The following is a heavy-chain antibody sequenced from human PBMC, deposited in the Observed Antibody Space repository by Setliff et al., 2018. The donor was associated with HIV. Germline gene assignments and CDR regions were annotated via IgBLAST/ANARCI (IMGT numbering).Heavy chain of an antibody. CDR1: GFTFTAYA. CDR2: ISDDGANK. V-gene: IGHV3-30*09. J-gene: IGHJ5*02. CDR3: ARDPSLRTASPYWADNRFDP. Sequence: QPGGSLRLSCTISGFTFTAYAMHWVRQAPGKGLEWVASISDDGANKQQADSVKGRFAISRDNSRDTLYLELSSLTTGDTAVYYCARDPSLRTASPYWADNRFDPWGQGTLVTVSS. D-gene: IGHD2-15*01.